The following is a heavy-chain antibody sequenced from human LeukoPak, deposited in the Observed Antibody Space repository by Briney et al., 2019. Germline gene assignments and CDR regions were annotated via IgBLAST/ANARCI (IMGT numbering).Heavy chain of an antibody. CDR1: GGSISSSSYY. CDR2: IYYSGST. Sequence: SETLSLTCTVSGGSISSSSYYWGWIRQPPGKGLEWIGSIYYSGSTYYNPSLESRVTMSLDTSKNQFSLKLSSVTAADTAVYYCARDENGYVWGSFRAWGRGTLVTVSS. D-gene: IGHD3-16*02. CDR3: ARDENGYVWGSFRA. V-gene: IGHV4-39*07. J-gene: IGHJ5*02.